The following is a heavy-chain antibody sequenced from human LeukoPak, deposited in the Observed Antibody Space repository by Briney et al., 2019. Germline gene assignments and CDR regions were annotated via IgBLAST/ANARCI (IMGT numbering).Heavy chain of an antibody. V-gene: IGHV3-53*01. CDR3: ARRTGAYSHPYDY. CDR2: IYSDNT. J-gene: IGHJ4*02. D-gene: IGHD4/OR15-4a*01. CDR1: GFTFSSYA. Sequence: GGTLRLSCAASGFTFSSYAMNWVRQAPGKGLEWVSFIYSDNTHYSDSVKGRFTTSRDNSKNTLYLQMNSLRAEDTAVYYCARRTGAYSHPYDYWGQGTLVTVSS.